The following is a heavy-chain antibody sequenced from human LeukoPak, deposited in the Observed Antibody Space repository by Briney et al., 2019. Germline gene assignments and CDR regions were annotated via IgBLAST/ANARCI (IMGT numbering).Heavy chain of an antibody. Sequence: SVKVSCKASGGTFSSYAISWVRQAPGQGLEWMGGIISIFGTANYAQKFQGRVTITADESTSTAYMELSSLRSEDTAVYYCASRHRGYYDSSGYYWSWFDPWGQGTLVTVSS. CDR3: ASRHRGYYDSSGYYWSWFDP. V-gene: IGHV1-69*13. J-gene: IGHJ5*02. CDR1: GGTFSSYA. D-gene: IGHD3-22*01. CDR2: IISIFGTA.